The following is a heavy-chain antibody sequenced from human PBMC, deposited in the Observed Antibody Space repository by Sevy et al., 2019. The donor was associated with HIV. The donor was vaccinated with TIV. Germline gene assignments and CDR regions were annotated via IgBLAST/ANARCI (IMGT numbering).Heavy chain of an antibody. D-gene: IGHD3-3*01. CDR3: ARWSGYDFWSGYSYYYYGMDV. J-gene: IGHJ6*02. V-gene: IGHV1-8*01. Sequence: ASVKVSCKASGYTFTSYDINWVRQATGQGLEWMGWMNPNSGNTGYAQKFQGRVTMTRNTSISTAYMELSSLRSEDTAVYYCARWSGYDFWSGYSYYYYGMDVWGQGTTVTVS. CDR2: MNPNSGNT. CDR1: GYTFTSYD.